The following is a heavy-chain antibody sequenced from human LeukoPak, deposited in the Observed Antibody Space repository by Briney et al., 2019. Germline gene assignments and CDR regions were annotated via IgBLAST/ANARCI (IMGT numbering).Heavy chain of an antibody. J-gene: IGHJ4*02. Sequence: SETLSLTCTVSGGSISSYYWSWIRQPPGKGLEWIGYIYYSGSTNYNPSLKSRVTISVDTSKNQFSLKLSSVTAADTAVYFCARVVTWYKWNDPFEFWGQGTLVIVSS. CDR1: GGSISSYY. D-gene: IGHD1-20*01. CDR3: ARVVTWYKWNDPFEF. CDR2: IYYSGST. V-gene: IGHV4-59*08.